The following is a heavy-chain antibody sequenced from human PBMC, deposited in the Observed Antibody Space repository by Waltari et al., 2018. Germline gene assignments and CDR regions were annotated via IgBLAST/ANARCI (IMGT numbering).Heavy chain of an antibody. CDR2: INPSGGST. D-gene: IGHD6-13*01. CDR3: ARDTIAAAGRYYFDY. CDR1: GYTFTSYY. J-gene: IGHJ4*02. Sequence: QVQLVQSGAEVKKPGASVKVSCKASGYTFTSYYMHWVRQAPGQGLEWMGIINPSGGSTSYAQKFQGRVTMTRDTSTSTVYMELISLRSEDTAVYYCARDTIAAAGRYYFDYWGQGTLVTVSS. V-gene: IGHV1-46*01.